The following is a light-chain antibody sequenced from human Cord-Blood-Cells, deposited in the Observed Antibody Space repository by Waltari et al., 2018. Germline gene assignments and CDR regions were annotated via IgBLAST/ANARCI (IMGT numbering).Light chain of an antibody. CDR2: DAS. J-gene: IGKJ5*01. CDR3: QQRSNWPIT. V-gene: IGKV3-11*01. CDR1: QSVSSY. Sequence: EIVLTQSPATLSLSPGERATLYCRASQSVSSYLAWYQQKPGQATSLLIYDASNRATGIPARFSGSGSGTDFTLTISSLEPEDFAVYYCQQRSNWPITFGQGTRLEIK.